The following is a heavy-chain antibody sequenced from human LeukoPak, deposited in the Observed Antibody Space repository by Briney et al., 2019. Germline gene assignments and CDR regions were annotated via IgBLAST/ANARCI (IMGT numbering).Heavy chain of an antibody. J-gene: IGHJ5*02. CDR3: ARGYCSGGSCPRNWFDP. D-gene: IGHD2-15*01. CDR2: ISAYNGNT. CDR1: GYTFTSYG. Sequence: GASVKVSCKASGYTFTSYGISWVRQAPGQGLERMGWISAYNGNTNYAQKLQGRVTMTTDTSTSTAYMELRSLRSDDTAVYYCARGYCSGGSCPRNWFDPWGQGTLVTVSS. V-gene: IGHV1-18*01.